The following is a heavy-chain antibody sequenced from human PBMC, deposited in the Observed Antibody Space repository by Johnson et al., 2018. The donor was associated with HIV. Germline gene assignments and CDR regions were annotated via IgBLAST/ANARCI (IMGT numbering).Heavy chain of an antibody. V-gene: IGHV3-30*02. Sequence: QVQLVESGGGLVQPGGSLRLSCVASGFSFSSYGTHWVRQAPGKGLEWVAFIRYDGSDKYYADSVKGRFNISRDNSNNTLYLQVSSLRAEDTAVYYCAKDLDLFHRAFDIWGQGTMVTVSS. D-gene: IGHD3-3*01. J-gene: IGHJ3*02. CDR1: GFSFSSYG. CDR2: IRYDGSDK. CDR3: AKDLDLFHRAFDI.